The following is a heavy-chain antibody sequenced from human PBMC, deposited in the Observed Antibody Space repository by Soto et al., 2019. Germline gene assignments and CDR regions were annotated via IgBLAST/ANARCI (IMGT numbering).Heavy chain of an antibody. J-gene: IGHJ4*02. CDR2: INAGNGNT. CDR1: GYTFTSYA. V-gene: IGHV1-3*01. CDR3: ARVAGGGGYSSGWYYFDY. Sequence: QVQLVQSGAEVKKPGASVKVSCKASGYTFTSYAMHWVRQAPGQRLEWMGWINAGNGNTKYSQKFQGRVTITRDTSASTAYMELSSLRSEDTAVYYCARVAGGGGYSSGWYYFDYWGQGTLVTVSS. D-gene: IGHD6-13*01.